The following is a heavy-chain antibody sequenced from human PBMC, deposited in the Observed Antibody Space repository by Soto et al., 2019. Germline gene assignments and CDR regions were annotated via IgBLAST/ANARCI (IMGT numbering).Heavy chain of an antibody. V-gene: IGHV3-9*01. CDR1: GFTFDDYA. Sequence: PVGSLRLSCTASGFTFDDYAMHWVRQAPGKGLEWVSGISWNRDNVAYADSVKGRFTISRDNARNSLYLQLDNLRPEDTALYYCTKETQANLGTGGFDHWGQGTLVTVSS. J-gene: IGHJ4*02. CDR3: TKETQANLGTGGFDH. CDR2: ISWNRDNV. D-gene: IGHD3-16*01.